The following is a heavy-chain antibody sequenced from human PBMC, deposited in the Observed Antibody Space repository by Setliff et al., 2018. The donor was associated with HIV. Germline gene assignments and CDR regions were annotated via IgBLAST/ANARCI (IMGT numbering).Heavy chain of an antibody. Sequence: SETLSLTCTVSGYSISSGYYWGWVRQPPGKGLDWIGSFYPSGSTYYSPSLQGRVTISVDTSKNQFSLRLTSVTAADTAVYYCASRDTSRYFDDYWGQGTLVTVSS. J-gene: IGHJ4*02. CDR3: ASRDTSRYFDDY. CDR2: FYPSGST. D-gene: IGHD3-22*01. CDR1: GYSISSGYY. V-gene: IGHV4-38-2*02.